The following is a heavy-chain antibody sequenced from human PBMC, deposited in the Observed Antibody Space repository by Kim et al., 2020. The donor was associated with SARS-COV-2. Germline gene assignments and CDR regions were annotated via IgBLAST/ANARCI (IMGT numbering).Heavy chain of an antibody. V-gene: IGHV5-51*01. CDR2: IYTGDSDT. Sequence: GESLKISCKGSGFNFSNYWIGWVRQMSGKGLEWMGFIYTGDSDTRYSPSFQGQVTIPADKTLNTAYLQWSSLKASDTAIYYCAGLRAWFNVEDAFDIWGQGTMVTVSS. J-gene: IGHJ3*02. CDR3: AGLRAWFNVEDAFDI. CDR1: GFNFSNYW. D-gene: IGHD3-22*01.